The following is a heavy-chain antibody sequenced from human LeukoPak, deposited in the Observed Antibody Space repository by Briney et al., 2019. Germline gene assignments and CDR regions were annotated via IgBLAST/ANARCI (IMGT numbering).Heavy chain of an antibody. CDR3: ARGTTRYTTTYYFDY. CDR1: GGSFSGHY. V-gene: IGHV4-34*01. Sequence: SETLSLTCAVYGGSFSGHYWTWIRQPPGKGLEWIGESTHSGSTNYNPSLKSRVTISVDTSKNQFSLKLTSVSAADTAVFYCARGTTRYTTTYYFDYWGQGTLVTVSS. CDR2: STHSGST. D-gene: IGHD2-2*02. J-gene: IGHJ4*02.